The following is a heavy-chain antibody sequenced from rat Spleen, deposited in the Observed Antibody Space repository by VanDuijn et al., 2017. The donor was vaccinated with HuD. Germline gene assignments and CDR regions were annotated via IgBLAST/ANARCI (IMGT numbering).Heavy chain of an antibody. Sequence: EVQLVESGGGLVQPGRSLKLSCAASGFTFSNYDMAWVRQTPTKGLEWVASISTGGDDTYNRDSVKGRFTISRDDAKNTQYLQMDSLRSEDTAIYYCTRQRGDGSYHGGLDYWGQGVMVTVSS. J-gene: IGHJ2*01. CDR3: TRQRGDGSYHGGLDY. CDR2: ISTGGDDT. D-gene: IGHD1-12*01. CDR1: GFTFSNYD. V-gene: IGHV5S14*01.